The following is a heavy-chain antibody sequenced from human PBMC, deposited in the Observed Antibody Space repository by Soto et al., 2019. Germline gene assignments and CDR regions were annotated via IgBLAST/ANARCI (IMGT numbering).Heavy chain of an antibody. CDR1: GFTFSSYA. CDR3: AKKAGATMVRGDNPEGSFDP. Sequence: EVQLLESGGGLVQPGGSLRLSCAASGFTFSSYAMSWVRQAPGKGLEWVSAISGSGGSTYYADSVKGRFTISRDNSKNTLYLQMNSLRAEDTAVYYCAKKAGATMVRGDNPEGSFDPWGQGTLVTVSS. J-gene: IGHJ5*02. CDR2: ISGSGGST. D-gene: IGHD3-10*01. V-gene: IGHV3-23*01.